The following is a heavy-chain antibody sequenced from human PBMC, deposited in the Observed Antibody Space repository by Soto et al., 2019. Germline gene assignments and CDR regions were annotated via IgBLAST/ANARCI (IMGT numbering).Heavy chain of an antibody. CDR3: ATEGHIVATPYFDY. CDR1: GFTFSSYA. V-gene: IGHV3-30-3*01. CDR2: ISYDGSNK. J-gene: IGHJ4*02. Sequence: QVQLVESGGGVVQPGRSLRLSCADSGFTFSSYAMHWVRQAPGKGLEWVAVISYDGSNKYYADSVKGRFTISRDNSKNTLYLQMNSLRAEDTAVYYCATEGHIVATPYFDYWGQGTLVTVSS. D-gene: IGHD5-12*01.